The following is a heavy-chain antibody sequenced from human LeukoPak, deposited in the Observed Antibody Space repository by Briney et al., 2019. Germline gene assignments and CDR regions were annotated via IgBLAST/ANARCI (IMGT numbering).Heavy chain of an antibody. J-gene: IGHJ4*02. V-gene: IGHV1-2*02. D-gene: IGHD6-6*01. CDR1: GYTFTDYY. CDR2: INTHSGGT. CDR3: ARSRISAPVDY. Sequence: GASVKVSCKASGYTFTDYYMHWVRQAPGQGLEWMGWINTHSGGTSYAQKFQGRVTMTRDTSISTGFMELKSLGSDDTAVYYCARSRISAPVDYWGQGTLVTVPS.